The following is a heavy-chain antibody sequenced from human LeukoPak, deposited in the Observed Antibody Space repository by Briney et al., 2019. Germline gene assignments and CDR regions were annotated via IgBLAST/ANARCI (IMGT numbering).Heavy chain of an antibody. J-gene: IGHJ5*02. Sequence: ASVTVSCKPSGYSFTDYYMHWVRQAPGQGLEWMGWINPYSGGTNSAQKFQGRVTMTRDTSISTVYMQVSWLTSDDTAIYYCARADRLHGGPYLIGPWGQGTLVTVSS. CDR2: INPYSGGT. V-gene: IGHV1-2*02. D-gene: IGHD3-16*01. CDR3: ARADRLHGGPYLIGP. CDR1: GYSFTDYY.